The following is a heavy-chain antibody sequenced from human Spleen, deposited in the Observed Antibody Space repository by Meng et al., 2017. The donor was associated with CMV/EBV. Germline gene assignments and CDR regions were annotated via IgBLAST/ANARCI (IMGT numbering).Heavy chain of an antibody. V-gene: IGHV4-34*01. CDR1: FSAYD. Sequence: FSAYDWTWIRQSPGKGLEWIGEINHSGKTNYNPSLKSRLTISLDTSKNQFSLRLSSVTAADTAVYYCARANPSAVAARLRGPRSWFDPWGQGTLVTVSS. J-gene: IGHJ5*02. CDR3: ARANPSAVAARLRGPRSWFDP. CDR2: INHSGKT. D-gene: IGHD6-6*01.